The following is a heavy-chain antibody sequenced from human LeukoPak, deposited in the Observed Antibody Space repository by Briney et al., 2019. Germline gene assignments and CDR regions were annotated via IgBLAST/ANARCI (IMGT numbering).Heavy chain of an antibody. Sequence: PSETLSLTCRVSGASINSGSNYWGWIRQPPGKTLEWIGSIYSSGSTYYNPSLKSRVIIMIDTPKNHFSLTLSSVTAADTAVYYCAKSRSGYALFDYWGQGTLVTVSS. J-gene: IGHJ4*02. D-gene: IGHD5-12*01. CDR1: GASINSGSNY. V-gene: IGHV4-39*07. CDR2: IYSSGST. CDR3: AKSRSGYALFDY.